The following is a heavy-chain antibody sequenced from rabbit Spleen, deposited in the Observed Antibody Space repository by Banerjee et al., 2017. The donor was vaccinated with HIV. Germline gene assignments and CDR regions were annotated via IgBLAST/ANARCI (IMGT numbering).Heavy chain of an antibody. CDR1: GIDFSISSY. V-gene: IGHV1S40*01. D-gene: IGHD1-1*01. Sequence: QSLEESGGDLVKPGASLTLTRKASGIDFSISSYMCWVRQAPGKGLEWIACIDAGSSGFTYFATWAKGRFTISKISSTTVTLQMTRLTAADTATYFCARDTSSSFSSYGMDLWGPGTLVTVS. CDR3: ARDTSSSFSSYGMDL. CDR2: IDAGSSGFT. J-gene: IGHJ6*01.